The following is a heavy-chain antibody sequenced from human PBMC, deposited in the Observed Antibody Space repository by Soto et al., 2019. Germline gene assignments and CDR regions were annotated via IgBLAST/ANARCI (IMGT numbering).Heavy chain of an antibody. CDR2: IYYSGST. J-gene: IGHJ5*02. V-gene: IGHV4-59*01. CDR3: AKGYYDIVAGYLDWFDP. CDR1: GGTIGDNC. D-gene: IGHD3-9*01. Sequence: SETLRVTCTVAGGTIGDNCGHCIRQPPGKGLEWIGYIYYSGSTNYNPSLKSRVTISVDTSKNQFSLKLNSVTAADTALYYCAKGYYDIVAGYLDWFDPWGQGTLVTVSS.